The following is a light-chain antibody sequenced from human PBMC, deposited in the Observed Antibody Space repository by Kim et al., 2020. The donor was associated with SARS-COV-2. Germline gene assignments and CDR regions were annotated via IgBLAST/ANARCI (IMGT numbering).Light chain of an antibody. CDR1: QDISSW. CDR2: EAS. J-gene: IGKJ4*01. CDR3: QQTHGFPLT. V-gene: IGKV1D-12*01. Sequence: DIQMTQSPSSVSASVGDRVTITWRASQDISSWLAWYQQKPGKAPKVLIYEASNLQSGVPSRFSGSGSGTDFTLTINGLQPEDFATYFCQQTHGFPLTFGGGTKVDIK.